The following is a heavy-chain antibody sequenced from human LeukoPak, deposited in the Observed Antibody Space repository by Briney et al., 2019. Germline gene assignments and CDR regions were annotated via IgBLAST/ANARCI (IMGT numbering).Heavy chain of an antibody. Sequence: GGSLRLSCAASGFTFSTYWMHWVRQAPGKGLVWVSRINSDGSSTSYADSMKGRFTISRDNAKNTLYLQMNSLRAEDTAVYYCARDPPGWELPHDYWGQGTLVTVSS. CDR3: ARDPPGWELPHDY. D-gene: IGHD1-26*01. J-gene: IGHJ4*02. CDR2: INSDGSST. CDR1: GFTFSTYW. V-gene: IGHV3-74*01.